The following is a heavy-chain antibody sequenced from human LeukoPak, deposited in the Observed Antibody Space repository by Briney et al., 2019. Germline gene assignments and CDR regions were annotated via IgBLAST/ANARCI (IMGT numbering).Heavy chain of an antibody. D-gene: IGHD5-18*01. CDR3: ACGGYSYGRGYYYYMDV. CDR2: IIPIFGTA. CDR1: GGTFSSYA. J-gene: IGHJ6*03. Sequence: SVKVSCKASGGTFSSYAISWVRQAPGQGLEWMGGIIPIFGTANYAQKFQGRVTITADESTSTAYMELSSLRSEDTAVYYCACGGYSYGRGYYYYMDVWGKGTTVTVSS. V-gene: IGHV1-69*01.